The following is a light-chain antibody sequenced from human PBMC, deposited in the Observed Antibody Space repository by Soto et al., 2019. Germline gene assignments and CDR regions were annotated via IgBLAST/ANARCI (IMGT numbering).Light chain of an antibody. CDR2: EVN. CDR1: SSDVGGYKF. CDR3: SSYTTSSTLEV. Sequence: LTQPASVSGSPGQSITISCTGTSSDVGGYKFVSWYQQHPGKAPKLMIYEVNNRPSGVSNRFSGSKSGNTASLTISGLQAEDEADYYCSSYTTSSTLEVFGTGTKVTVL. J-gene: IGLJ1*01. V-gene: IGLV2-14*01.